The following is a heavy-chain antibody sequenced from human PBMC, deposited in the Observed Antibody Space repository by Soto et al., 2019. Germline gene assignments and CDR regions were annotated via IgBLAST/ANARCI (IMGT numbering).Heavy chain of an antibody. J-gene: IGHJ3*02. V-gene: IGHV4-4*02. CDR2: IYHSGST. CDR3: ARVRSSGWYNFRDAFDI. Sequence: QVQLQESGPGLVKPSGTLSLTCAVSSGSISSSNWWRWVRQPPGKGLEWVGEIYHSGSTNYNPSRKSRVTISVDKSKNQFSLKLSSVTAADTAVYYCARVRSSGWYNFRDAFDIWGQGTMVTVSS. D-gene: IGHD6-19*01. CDR1: SGSISSSNW.